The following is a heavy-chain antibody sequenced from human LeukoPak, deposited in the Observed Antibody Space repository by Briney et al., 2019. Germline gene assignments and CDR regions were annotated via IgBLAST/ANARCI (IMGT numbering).Heavy chain of an antibody. CDR1: GYTLTELS. CDR2: FDPEDGET. V-gene: IGHV1-24*01. Sequence: SVKVSCKVSGYTLTELSMHWVRQAPGKGLEWMGGFDPEDGETIYAQKFQGRVTMTEDTSTDTAYMELSSLRSEDTAVYYCATVTGWELLTPSDAFDIWGQGTMVTVSS. CDR3: ATVTGWELLTPSDAFDI. J-gene: IGHJ3*02. D-gene: IGHD1-26*01.